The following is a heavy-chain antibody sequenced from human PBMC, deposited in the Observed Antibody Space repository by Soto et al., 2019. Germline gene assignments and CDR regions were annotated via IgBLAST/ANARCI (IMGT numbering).Heavy chain of an antibody. V-gene: IGHV3-11*01. CDR1: GFTFSDYY. CDR2: ISSSGSTI. J-gene: IGHJ6*02. D-gene: IGHD3-10*01. Sequence: QVQLVESGGGLVKPGGSLRLSCAASGFTFSDYYMSWIRQAPGKGLEWVSYISSSGSTIYYADSVKGRFTISRDNAKNSLYLQMHSLRAEDTAVYYCARDSVYYYGSGSYYRTYYYYGMDVWGQGTTVTVSS. CDR3: ARDSVYYYGSGSYYRTYYYYGMDV.